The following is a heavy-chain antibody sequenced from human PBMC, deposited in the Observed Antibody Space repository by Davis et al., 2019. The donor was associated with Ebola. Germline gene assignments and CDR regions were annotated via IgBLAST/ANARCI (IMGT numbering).Heavy chain of an antibody. CDR3: ARDHARYYLDV. CDR2: ISGYNGNT. CDR1: GYTFSNFG. V-gene: IGHV1-18*04. Sequence: ASVKVSCKSAGYTFSNFGISWVRQAPGKGLEWVGWISGYNGNTDYAQKFQGRVTMTTDTSKSTVYMELRSLRSDDTAVYYCARDHARYYLDVWGQGTTVTVSS. D-gene: IGHD3-22*01. J-gene: IGHJ6*02.